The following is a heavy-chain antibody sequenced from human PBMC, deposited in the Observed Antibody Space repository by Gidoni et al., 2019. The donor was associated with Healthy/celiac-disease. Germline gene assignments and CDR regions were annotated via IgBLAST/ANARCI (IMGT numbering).Heavy chain of an antibody. CDR1: GFTFSSYR. Sequence: EVQLVESGGGLVKPGGSLRLSCAASGFTFSSYRINWVRQAPGKGLEWVSSISSSSSYIYYADSVKGRFTISRDNAKNSLYLQMNSLRAEDTAVYYCARDLPVEMATIWFLAAPFDYWGQGTLVTVSS. CDR2: ISSSSSYI. V-gene: IGHV3-21*01. CDR3: ARDLPVEMATIWFLAAPFDY. J-gene: IGHJ4*02. D-gene: IGHD5-12*01.